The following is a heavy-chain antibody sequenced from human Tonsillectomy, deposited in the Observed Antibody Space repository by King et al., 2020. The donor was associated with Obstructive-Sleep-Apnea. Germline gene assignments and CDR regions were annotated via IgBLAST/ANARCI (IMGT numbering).Heavy chain of an antibody. J-gene: IGHJ6*02. CDR1: GGSISSSDYY. CDR3: ARYWAPDPYYYYGMDV. D-gene: IGHD2-15*01. Sequence: LQLQESGPGLVKPSETLSLTCTVSGGSISSSDYYWAWIRQPPGQGLEWIGNIYYTGSTYYNPSLKSRVTVSVDTSRNQFSLKLSSVTAADTAVYYCARYWAPDPYYYYGMDVWGQGTTVTVSS. V-gene: IGHV4-39*07. CDR2: IYYTGST.